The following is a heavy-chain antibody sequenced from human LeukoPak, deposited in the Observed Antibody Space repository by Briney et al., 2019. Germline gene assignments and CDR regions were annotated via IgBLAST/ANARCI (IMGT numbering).Heavy chain of an antibody. CDR1: GFTFSSYE. Sequence: GGSLRLSCAASGFTFSSYEMNWVRQAPGKGLEWVSYISSSGSTIYYADSVKGRFTISRDNVKNSLYLQMNSLRAEDTAVYHCARDRLLEDRDYSYYYYMDVWGKGTTVTVSS. CDR3: ARDRLLEDRDYSYYYYMDV. CDR2: ISSSGSTI. V-gene: IGHV3-48*03. D-gene: IGHD1-1*01. J-gene: IGHJ6*03.